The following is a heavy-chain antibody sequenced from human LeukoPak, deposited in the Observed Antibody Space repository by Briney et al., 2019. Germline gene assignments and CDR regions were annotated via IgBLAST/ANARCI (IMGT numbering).Heavy chain of an antibody. Sequence: GGPLRLSCAASGFTFSSYAMSWVRQAPGKGLEWVSAISGSGGSTYYADSVKGRFTISRDNSKNTLYLQMNSLRAEDTAVYYCATIMSRYYYDSSGYPLFQHWGQGTLVTVSS. CDR2: ISGSGGST. CDR1: GFTFSSYA. CDR3: ATIMSRYYYDSSGYPLFQH. D-gene: IGHD3-22*01. V-gene: IGHV3-23*01. J-gene: IGHJ1*01.